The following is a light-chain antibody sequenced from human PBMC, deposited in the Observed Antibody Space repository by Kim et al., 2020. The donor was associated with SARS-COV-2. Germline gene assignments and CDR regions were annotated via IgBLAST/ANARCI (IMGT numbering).Light chain of an antibody. J-gene: IGKJ1*01. CDR1: QGIITH. V-gene: IGKV1-27*01. CDR2: AAS. Sequence: AAVGDGVTITCRASQGIITHLAWYQQKPGKVPKLLIYAASALQSGVPSRFSGSGSGTDFTLTISSLQPEDFGTYYCQKYNSAPWTFGQGTKVDIK. CDR3: QKYNSAPWT.